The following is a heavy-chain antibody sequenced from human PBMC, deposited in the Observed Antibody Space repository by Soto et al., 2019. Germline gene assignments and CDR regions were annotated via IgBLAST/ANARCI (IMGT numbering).Heavy chain of an antibody. V-gene: IGHV4-34*01. CDR2: INHSGST. Sequence: LYLTCAVYGGSFSGYYWSWIRQPPGKGLEWIGEINHSGSTNYNPSLKSRVTISVDTSKNQFSLKLSSVTAADTAVYYCASFYGDYYFDYWGQGTLVTVSS. D-gene: IGHD4-17*01. J-gene: IGHJ4*02. CDR3: ASFYGDYYFDY. CDR1: GGSFSGYY.